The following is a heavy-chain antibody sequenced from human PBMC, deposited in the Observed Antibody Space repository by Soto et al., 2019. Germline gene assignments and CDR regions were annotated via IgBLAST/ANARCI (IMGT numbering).Heavy chain of an antibody. Sequence: GGSLRLSCAASGFAFSSYAMHWVRQAPGKGLEWVAVISYDGSNKYYADSVKGRFTISRDNSKNTLYLQMNSLRAEDTAVYYCARVSVSYYYYGMDVWGQGTTVTVSS. V-gene: IGHV3-30-3*01. CDR2: ISYDGSNK. CDR3: ARVSVSYYYYGMDV. J-gene: IGHJ6*02. CDR1: GFAFSSYA.